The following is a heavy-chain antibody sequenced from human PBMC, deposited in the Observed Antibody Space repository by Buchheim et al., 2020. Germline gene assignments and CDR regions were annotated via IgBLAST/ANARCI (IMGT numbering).Heavy chain of an antibody. CDR2: IYYSGSA. D-gene: IGHD6-19*01. J-gene: IGHJ6*03. Sequence: QVQLQESGPGLVKPSQTLSLTCTVSGDSISSGGYFWCWIRQHPGKGLEWIGYIYYSGSAYYNPSLKSRVTISVDTSKNQFSLRLSSVTAADTGVYYCARDSSAAEAMDVWGKGTT. CDR1: GDSISSGGYF. CDR3: ARDSSAAEAMDV. V-gene: IGHV4-31*03.